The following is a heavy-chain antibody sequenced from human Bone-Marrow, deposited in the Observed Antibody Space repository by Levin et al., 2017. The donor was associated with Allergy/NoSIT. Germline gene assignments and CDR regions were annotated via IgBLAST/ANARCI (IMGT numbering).Heavy chain of an antibody. CDR1: GGSISRAY. D-gene: IGHD1-1*01. CDR3: ARDSGWYRLDS. CDR2: ISSTGNT. V-gene: IGHV4-59*01. J-gene: IGHJ4*02. Sequence: SQTLSLTCTVSGGSISRAYWSWIRPPPGKGLEWIGYISSTGNTKYNPSLKSRLTISIDTSKTHFSLKLSSVTAADTAVYYCARDSGWYRLDSWGQGTLVTVSS.